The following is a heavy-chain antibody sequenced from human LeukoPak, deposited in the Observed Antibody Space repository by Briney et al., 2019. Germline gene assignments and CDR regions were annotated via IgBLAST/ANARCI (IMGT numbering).Heavy chain of an antibody. J-gene: IGHJ4*02. CDR2: IYTSGST. D-gene: IGHD1-26*01. CDR1: GGSISSGSYY. Sequence: TLSLTCTVSGGSISSGSYYWSWIRQPAGKGLEWIGRIYTSGSTDYNPSLKSRVTISVETSKNQFSLKLSSVTAADTAVYYCASGLVGATTDYWGQGTLVTVSS. CDR3: ASGLVGATTDY. V-gene: IGHV4-61*02.